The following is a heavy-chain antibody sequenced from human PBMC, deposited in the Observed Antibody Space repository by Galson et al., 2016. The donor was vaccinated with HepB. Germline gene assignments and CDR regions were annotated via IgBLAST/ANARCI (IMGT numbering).Heavy chain of an antibody. CDR3: ARAPREMATIQRGYFDY. J-gene: IGHJ4*02. V-gene: IGHV3-53*01. CDR2: IYSGGTT. Sequence: SLRLSCAASGFTVSSDYMNWVRQAPGKGLEWVSVIYSGGTTYYADSVKGRFTISRDNSKNTVYLQMNSLRAEDTAVYYCARAPREMATIQRGYFDYWGQGTLVTVSS. CDR1: GFTVSSDY. D-gene: IGHD5-24*01.